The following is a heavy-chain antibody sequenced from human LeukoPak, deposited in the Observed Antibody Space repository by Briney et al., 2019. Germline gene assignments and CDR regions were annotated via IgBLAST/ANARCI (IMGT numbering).Heavy chain of an antibody. CDR2: IYHSGST. D-gene: IGHD3-10*01. CDR3: ARDSGLLWFGGFDY. CDR1: GYSISSGYY. Sequence: PSETLSLTCAVSGYSISSGYYWGWIRQPPGKGLEWIGSIYHSGSTYYNPSPKSRVTISVDTSKNQFSLKLSSVTAADTAVYYCARDSGLLWFGGFDYWGQGTLVTVSS. J-gene: IGHJ4*02. V-gene: IGHV4-38-2*02.